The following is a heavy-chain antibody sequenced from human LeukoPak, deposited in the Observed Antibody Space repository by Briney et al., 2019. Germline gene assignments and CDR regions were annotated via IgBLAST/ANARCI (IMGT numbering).Heavy chain of an antibody. D-gene: IGHD6-6*01. CDR2: IYWDDDK. CDR3: AHTVISIAARPFFGAFDI. Sequence: SGPTLVNPTQTLTLTCTFSGFSLSTSGVGVGWIRQPPGKALEWLALIYWDDDKRYSPSLKSRLTITKDTSKNQVVLTMTNMDPVDTATYYCAHTVISIAARPFFGAFDIWGQGTMVTVSS. J-gene: IGHJ3*02. V-gene: IGHV2-5*02. CDR1: GFSLSTSGVG.